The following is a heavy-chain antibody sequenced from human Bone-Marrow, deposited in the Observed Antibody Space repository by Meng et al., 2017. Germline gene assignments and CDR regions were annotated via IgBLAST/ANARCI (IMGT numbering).Heavy chain of an antibody. Sequence: ASVKVSCKPSGYNFPDYWLHWVRRAPGQGLEWMGRIDPKSGDTHYAQRFQGRVTMTGDTSISTAYMELSGLRSDDTAMYYCARERKTTVTTYAFDIWGQGTMVTVSS. V-gene: IGHV1-2*06. CDR2: IDPKSGDT. CDR1: GYNFPDYW. J-gene: IGHJ3*02. CDR3: ARERKTTVTTYAFDI. D-gene: IGHD4-17*01.